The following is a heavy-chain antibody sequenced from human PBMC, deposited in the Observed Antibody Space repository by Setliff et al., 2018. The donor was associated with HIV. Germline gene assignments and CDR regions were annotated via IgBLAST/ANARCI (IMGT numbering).Heavy chain of an antibody. Sequence: SETLSLTCTVSGGSIGSFYWSWIRQPPGKTLEWIGYVSYSGSTKYKPSLKSLVTISVDTSKNQFSLKLSSVTAADTAVYYCASQDRDGYNTTPLDYWGQGTLVTVSS. J-gene: IGHJ4*02. CDR1: GGSIGSFY. V-gene: IGHV4-59*12. D-gene: IGHD5-12*01. CDR2: VSYSGST. CDR3: ASQDRDGYNTTPLDY.